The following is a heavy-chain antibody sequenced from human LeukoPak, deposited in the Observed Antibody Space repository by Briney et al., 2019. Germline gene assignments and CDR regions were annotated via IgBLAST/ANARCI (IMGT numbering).Heavy chain of an antibody. D-gene: IGHD2-15*01. J-gene: IGHJ5*02. CDR1: GYTFSNYD. CDR2: MNPNSGNT. Sequence: GASVKVSCKASGYTFSNYDINWVRQATGQGLEWMGWMNPNSGNTGYAQKFQGRVTMTRNTSINTAYMELSSLRSEDTVVYYCASGVAQFDPWGQGTLVTVSS. V-gene: IGHV1-8*01. CDR3: ASGVAQFDP.